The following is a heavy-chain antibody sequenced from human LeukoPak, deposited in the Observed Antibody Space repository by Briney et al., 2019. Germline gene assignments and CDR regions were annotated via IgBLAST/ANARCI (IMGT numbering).Heavy chain of an antibody. CDR1: GGSISSYY. D-gene: IGHD3-10*01. CDR3: ARDRHGSGTYNYYGMDV. CDR2: IYYSGST. J-gene: IGHJ6*02. V-gene: IGHV4-59*12. Sequence: SETLSLTCTVSGGSISSYYWSWIRQPPGKGLEWIGYIYYSGSTNYNPSLKSRVTISVDTSKNQFSLKLSSVTAADTAVYYCARDRHGSGTYNYYGMDVWGQGTTVTVSS.